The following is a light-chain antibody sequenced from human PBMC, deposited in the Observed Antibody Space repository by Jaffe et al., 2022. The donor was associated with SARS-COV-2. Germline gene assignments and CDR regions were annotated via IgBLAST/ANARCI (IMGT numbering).Light chain of an antibody. CDR1: QGISSY. CDR3: QQHHSYPLT. Sequence: DIQLTQSPSFLSASVGDRVTITCRASQGISSYLAWYQQKPGKAPKVLIYAASTLQSGVPSRFSGSGSGTEFTLTISSLQPEEFATYYCQQHHSYPLTFGGGTKVEIK. V-gene: IGKV1-9*01. CDR2: AAS. J-gene: IGKJ4*01.